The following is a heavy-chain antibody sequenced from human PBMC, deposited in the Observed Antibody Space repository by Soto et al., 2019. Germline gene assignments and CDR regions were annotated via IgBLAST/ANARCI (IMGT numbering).Heavy chain of an antibody. V-gene: IGHV3-7*01. Sequence: PGGSLRLSCAGSGFTFSSYWMSWVRQAPGKGLEWVANIKQDGSEKYYVDSVKGRFTISRDNAKNSLYLQMNSLRAEDTAVYYCARDPNIVLVPAALRSYYYYYGMDVWGQGTTVTVSS. J-gene: IGHJ6*02. CDR3: ARDPNIVLVPAALRSYYYYYGMDV. D-gene: IGHD2-2*01. CDR1: GFTFSSYW. CDR2: IKQDGSEK.